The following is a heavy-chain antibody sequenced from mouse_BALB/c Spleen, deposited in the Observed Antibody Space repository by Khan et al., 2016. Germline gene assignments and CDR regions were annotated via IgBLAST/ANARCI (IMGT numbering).Heavy chain of an antibody. D-gene: IGHD4-1*01. CDR2: INTYTGEP. CDR1: GYTFTNYG. Sequence: QIQLVQSGPELKKPGETVKISCKASGYTFTNYGMNWVKQAPGKGLKWMGWINTYTGEPTYADDFKGRFAFSLETSDSTAYLQINNLKNEDTATYFCAKLGLYYAIDYWGQGTSVTVSS. J-gene: IGHJ4*01. V-gene: IGHV9-3-1*01. CDR3: AKLGLYYAIDY.